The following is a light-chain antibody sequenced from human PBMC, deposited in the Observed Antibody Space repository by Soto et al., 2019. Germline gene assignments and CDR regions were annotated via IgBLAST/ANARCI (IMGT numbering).Light chain of an antibody. J-gene: IGLJ3*02. CDR1: SSNIGSNY. CDR2: RNN. V-gene: IGLV1-47*01. Sequence: QPVLTQPPSASGTPGQRVTISYSGSSSNIGSNYVYWYQQLPGTAPKLLIYRNNQRPSGVPDRFSGSKSGTSASLAISGLRSEDEADYYCAAWDDSLSGWVFGGGTKVTVL. CDR3: AAWDDSLSGWV.